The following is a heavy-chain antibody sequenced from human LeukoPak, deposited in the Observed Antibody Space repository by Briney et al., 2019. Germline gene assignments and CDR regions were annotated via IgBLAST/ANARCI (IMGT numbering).Heavy chain of an antibody. CDR3: ASERGYSYGYGY. J-gene: IGHJ4*02. V-gene: IGHV1-46*01. D-gene: IGHD5-18*01. CDR2: INPSGGST. CDR1: GYTFTSYY. Sequence: GASVKVSCKASGYTFTSYYMHWVRQAPGQGLEWMGIINPSGGSTSYAQKFQGRVTMTRDMSTSTVYMELSRLRSDDTAVYYCASERGYSYGYGYWGQGTLVTVSS.